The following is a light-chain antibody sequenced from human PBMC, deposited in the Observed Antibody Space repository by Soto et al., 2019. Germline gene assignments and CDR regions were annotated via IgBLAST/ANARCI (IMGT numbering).Light chain of an antibody. V-gene: IGLV2-14*01. Sequence: QSVLTQPASVSGSPGQSITISCTGTSSDVGGYNYVSWYQQHPGKAPKLMIYDVSNRPSGVSNRFSGSKSGNPASLTISGLQAEDDADYYVSSYTSSSTLYVFGTGTKVTVL. J-gene: IGLJ1*01. CDR1: SSDVGGYNY. CDR2: DVS. CDR3: SSYTSSSTLYV.